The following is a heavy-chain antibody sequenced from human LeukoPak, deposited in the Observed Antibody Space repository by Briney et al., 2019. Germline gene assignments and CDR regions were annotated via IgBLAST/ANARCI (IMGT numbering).Heavy chain of an antibody. CDR1: GFTFSSYA. CDR2: ISGSGGST. Sequence: GGSLRLSCAASGFTFSSYAMSWVRQAPGKGLEWVSAISGSGGSTYYADSVKGRFIISRDNSKNTLYLQMNSLRAEDTAVYYCAKDYDFWSGYYTPGSDYWGQGTLVTVSS. D-gene: IGHD3-3*01. V-gene: IGHV3-23*01. CDR3: AKDYDFWSGYYTPGSDY. J-gene: IGHJ4*02.